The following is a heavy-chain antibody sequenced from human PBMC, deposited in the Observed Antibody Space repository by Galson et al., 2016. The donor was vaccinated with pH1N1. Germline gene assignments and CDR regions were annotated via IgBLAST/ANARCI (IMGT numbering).Heavy chain of an antibody. CDR2: IIPIIDIT. Sequence: SVKVSCKASGDTFSKYTIIWVRQAPGQGLEWMGRIIPIIDITNYAQKFQGRLRFTADKSTSTAYMEVNNLRSEDTAFYYCATAHRGSSFRGIDYWGLGTQVTVSS. J-gene: IGHJ4*02. V-gene: IGHV1-69*02. D-gene: IGHD1-26*01. CDR1: GDTFSKYT. CDR3: ATAHRGSSFRGIDY.